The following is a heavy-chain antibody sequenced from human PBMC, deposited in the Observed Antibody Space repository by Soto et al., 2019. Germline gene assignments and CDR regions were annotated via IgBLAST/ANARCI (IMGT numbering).Heavy chain of an antibody. V-gene: IGHV1-69*08. CDR3: AREGDSSSWQGGWFDP. CDR1: GGTFSTYT. J-gene: IGHJ5*02. D-gene: IGHD6-13*01. CDR2: IIPILGIA. Sequence: QVQLVQSGAEVKKPGSSVKVSCKASGGTFSTYTITWVRQAPGQGLEWMGRIIPILGIANYAQKFQGRVTITADKSTSTAYMELSSLRSEDTAVYYCAREGDSSSWQGGWFDPWGQGTLVTVSS.